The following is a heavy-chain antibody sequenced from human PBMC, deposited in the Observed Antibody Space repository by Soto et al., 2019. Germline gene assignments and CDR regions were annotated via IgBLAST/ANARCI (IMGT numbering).Heavy chain of an antibody. D-gene: IGHD2-2*01. Sequence: PSETLSLTCTVSGGSISSGGYYWSWIRQHPGKGLEWIGYIYYSGSTYYNPSLKSRVTISVDTSKNQFSLKLSSVTAADTAVYYCARVWRGPGSPESQKRYCSSTSCSNYYYYMDVWGKGTTVTVSS. J-gene: IGHJ6*03. CDR3: ARVWRGPGSPESQKRYCSSTSCSNYYYYMDV. V-gene: IGHV4-31*03. CDR2: IYYSGST. CDR1: GGSISSGGYY.